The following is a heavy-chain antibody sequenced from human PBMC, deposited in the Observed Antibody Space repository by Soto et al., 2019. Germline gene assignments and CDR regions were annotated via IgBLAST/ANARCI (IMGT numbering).Heavy chain of an antibody. D-gene: IGHD3-22*01. V-gene: IGHV3-30-3*01. CDR2: ISYDGSNK. J-gene: IGHJ4*02. Sequence: GGSLRLSCAASGFTFSSYAMHWVRQAPGKGLEWVAVISYDGSNKYYADSVKGRFTISRDNSKNTLYLQMNSLRAEDTAVYYCARDRTYYYDSSGYDPFDYWGQGTLVTVSS. CDR3: ARDRTYYYDSSGYDPFDY. CDR1: GFTFSSYA.